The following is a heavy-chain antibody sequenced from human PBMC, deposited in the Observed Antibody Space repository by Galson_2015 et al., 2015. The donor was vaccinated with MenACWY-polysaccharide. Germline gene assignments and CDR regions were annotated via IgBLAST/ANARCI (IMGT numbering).Heavy chain of an antibody. D-gene: IGHD2-21*02. J-gene: IGHJ4*02. Sequence: SLRLSCAASGFALSNFGMSWVRQAPGKGLEWVSSSCGSGSTTYYADFAKGRFTISRDTYKDTLSLQMSRLSVDDTAVYYCARGRFRCGNTTDCYKHAYAFDYGGPGPQVTV. CDR1: GFALSNFG. CDR2: SCGSGSTT. V-gene: IGHV3-23*05. CDR3: ARGRFRCGNTTDCYKHAYAFDY.